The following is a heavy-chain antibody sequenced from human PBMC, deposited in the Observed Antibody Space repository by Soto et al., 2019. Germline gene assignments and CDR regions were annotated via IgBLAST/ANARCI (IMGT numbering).Heavy chain of an antibody. Sequence: GASVKVSCKASGYTFSSYAMHWVRQAPGQRLEWMGWINAGNGDTKYSQKFQGRVTITRDTSASTAYMELSSLRSEDTAVYYCARSLVDSSSNDFDYWGQGTLVTVSS. CDR2: INAGNGDT. CDR3: ARSLVDSSSNDFDY. V-gene: IGHV1-3*01. CDR1: GYTFSSYA. J-gene: IGHJ4*02. D-gene: IGHD6-6*01.